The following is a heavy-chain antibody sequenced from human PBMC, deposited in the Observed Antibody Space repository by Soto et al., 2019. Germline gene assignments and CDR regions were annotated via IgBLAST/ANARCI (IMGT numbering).Heavy chain of an antibody. J-gene: IGHJ5*02. CDR3: AKEDCSSTSCHPYGYNWFDP. V-gene: IGHV3-23*01. CDR2: ISGSGGST. D-gene: IGHD2-2*01. Sequence: GGSLRLSCAASGFTFSSYAMSWVRQAPGKGLEWVSAISGSGGSTYYADSVKGRFTISRDNSKNTLYLQMNSLRAEDTAVYYCAKEDCSSTSCHPYGYNWFDPWGQGTLVTVSS. CDR1: GFTFSSYA.